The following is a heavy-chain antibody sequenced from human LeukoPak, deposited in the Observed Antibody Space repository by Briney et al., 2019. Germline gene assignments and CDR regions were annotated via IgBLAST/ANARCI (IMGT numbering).Heavy chain of an antibody. CDR3: AKGRPHRGWASSWAHRKTGAFDI. CDR2: ISGSGGST. Sequence: GGSLRLSCAASGFTFSSYAMSWVRQAPGKGLEWVSAISGSGGSTYYADSVKGRFTISRDNSKNTLYLQMNSLRAEDTAVYYCAKGRPHRGWASSWAHRKTGAFDIWGQGTRVTVSS. CDR1: GFTFSSYA. D-gene: IGHD6-13*01. J-gene: IGHJ3*02. V-gene: IGHV3-23*01.